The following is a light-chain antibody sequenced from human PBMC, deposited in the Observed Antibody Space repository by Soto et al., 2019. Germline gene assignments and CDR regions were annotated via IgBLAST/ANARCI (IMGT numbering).Light chain of an antibody. CDR1: QSISRY. J-gene: IGKJ3*01. CDR3: QQSYSTLFT. V-gene: IGKV1-39*01. CDR2: AAS. Sequence: DIQMTQSPSSLSASVGERVTITCRASQSISRYLNWYQQKPGKGPKLLIYAASSLQIGVPSRFSGSGSGTDFTLTISSLQPEDFETYYCQQSYSTLFTFGPGTKVDIK.